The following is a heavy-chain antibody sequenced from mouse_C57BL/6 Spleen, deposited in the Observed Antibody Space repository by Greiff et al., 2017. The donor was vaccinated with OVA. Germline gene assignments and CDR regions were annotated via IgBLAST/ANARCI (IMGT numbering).Heavy chain of an antibody. CDR2: IHPNSGST. V-gene: IGHV1-64*01. CDR1: GYTFTSYW. J-gene: IGHJ4*01. Sequence: QVHVKQPGAELVKPGASVKLSCKASGYTFTSYWMHWVKQRPGQGLEWIGMIHPNSGSTNYNEKFKSKATLTVDKSSSTAYMQLSSLTSEDSAVYYCARGPTGYAMDYWGQGTSVTVSS. CDR3: ARGPTGYAMDY.